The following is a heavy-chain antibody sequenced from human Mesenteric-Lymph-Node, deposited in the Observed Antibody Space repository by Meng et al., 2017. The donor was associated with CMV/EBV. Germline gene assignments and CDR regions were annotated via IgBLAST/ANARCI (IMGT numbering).Heavy chain of an antibody. CDR3: AKSRSSTPGIVDD. D-gene: IGHD2/OR15-2a*01. J-gene: IGHJ4*02. CDR2: IYGTGIT. V-gene: IGHV4-61*08. Sequence: QGQRQESCPGLVKPSETLSLTCIGSGVSVTSGAYHWSWIRQSPGKGLEWIGYIYGTGITIYNPSLKSRVTILLETSKNQFSLKLNSVTTADTAVYYCAKSRSSTPGIVDDWGQGTLVTVSS. CDR1: GVSVTSGAYH.